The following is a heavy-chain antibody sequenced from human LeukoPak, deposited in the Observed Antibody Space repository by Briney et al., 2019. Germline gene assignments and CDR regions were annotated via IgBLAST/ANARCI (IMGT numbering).Heavy chain of an antibody. CDR2: IYTSGST. Sequence: SETLSLTCTVSGGSISSYYWSWIRQPAGKGLEWIGRIYTSGSTNYNPSLRSRVTMSVDTSKNQFSLKLSSVTAADTAVYYCARGGSSGSYLKFDCWGQGTLVTVSS. CDR3: ARGGSSGSYLKFDC. D-gene: IGHD1-26*01. CDR1: GGSISSYY. J-gene: IGHJ4*02. V-gene: IGHV4-4*07.